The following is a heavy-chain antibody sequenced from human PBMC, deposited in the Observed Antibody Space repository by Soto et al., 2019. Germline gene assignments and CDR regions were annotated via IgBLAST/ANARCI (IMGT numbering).Heavy chain of an antibody. D-gene: IGHD4-17*01. J-gene: IGHJ6*03. CDR2: IVVGSGNT. CDR3: AVLRMTTASYYYCYMDV. Sequence: SVKVSCKASGFTFTSSAMQWVRQARGQRLEWIGWIVVGSGNTNYAQKFQERVTITRDMSTSTAYMELSSLRSEDTAVYYCAVLRMTTASYYYCYMDVWGKGTTVTVSS. V-gene: IGHV1-58*02. CDR1: GFTFTSSA.